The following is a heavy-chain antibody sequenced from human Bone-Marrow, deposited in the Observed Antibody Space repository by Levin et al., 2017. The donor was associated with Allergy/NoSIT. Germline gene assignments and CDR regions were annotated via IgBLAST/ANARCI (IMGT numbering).Heavy chain of an antibody. Sequence: LSLTCAASGFIFSDSAMNWVRPAPGKGLEWVSSISSSTYNIYYADSVKGRFIISRDNAQDSLYLQMNSLRDDDTAVYYCVRESGDGLGDHWGQGTLVTVSS. CDR3: VRESGDGLGDH. CDR2: ISSSTYNI. D-gene: IGHD5-24*01. CDR1: GFIFSDSA. J-gene: IGHJ4*02. V-gene: IGHV3-21*01.